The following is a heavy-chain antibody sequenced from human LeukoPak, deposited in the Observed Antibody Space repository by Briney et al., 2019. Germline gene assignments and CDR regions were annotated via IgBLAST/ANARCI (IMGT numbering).Heavy chain of an antibody. J-gene: IGHJ4*02. D-gene: IGHD2-15*01. Sequence: GGSLRLSCAASGFTYSSYGMHWVRQVPGKGLEWLSTILNDGSNAYYADSVKGRFAISRDNSKSTLYLQMNSLRAEDTAVYYCAKRGSRGSFYVLDSWGQGTLVTVSS. V-gene: IGHV3-30*18. CDR3: AKRGSRGSFYVLDS. CDR1: GFTYSSYG. CDR2: ILNDGSNA.